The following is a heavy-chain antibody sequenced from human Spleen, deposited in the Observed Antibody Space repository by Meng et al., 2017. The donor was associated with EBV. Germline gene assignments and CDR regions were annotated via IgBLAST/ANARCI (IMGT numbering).Heavy chain of an antibody. D-gene: IGHD2-15*01. J-gene: IGHJ4*02. Sequence: QVQLQQWGSGLLKPSETLSRTCAVYGGSFSGHYWTWIRQPPGKGLEWIGEINHSGSTNYNPSLKSRVTISVDTSKNQFSLKLSSVTAADTAVYYCARGYCSGGSCYSDYWGQGTLVTVSS. V-gene: IGHV4-34*02. CDR1: GGSFSGHY. CDR2: INHSGST. CDR3: ARGYCSGGSCYSDY.